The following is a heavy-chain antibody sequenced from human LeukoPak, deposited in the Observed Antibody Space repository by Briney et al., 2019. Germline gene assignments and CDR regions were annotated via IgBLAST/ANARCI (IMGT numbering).Heavy chain of an antibody. CDR1: GFTFSSYG. D-gene: IGHD3-22*01. Sequence: GGSLRLSCAASGFTFSSYGMHWVRQAPGKGLEWVAFIRYDGSNKYYADSVKGRFTISRDNSKNTLYLQMNSLRAEDTAVYYCAKLDGNYYDSSGPRSYWGQGTLVTVSS. CDR3: AKLDGNYYDSSGPRSY. J-gene: IGHJ4*02. CDR2: IRYDGSNK. V-gene: IGHV3-30*02.